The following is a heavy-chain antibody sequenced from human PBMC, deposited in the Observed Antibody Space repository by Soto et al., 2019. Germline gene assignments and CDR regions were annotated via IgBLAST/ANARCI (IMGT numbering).Heavy chain of an antibody. CDR1: GGSISSGDYY. D-gene: IGHD2-21*02. CDR3: ASQVTFAFDY. CDR2: IYNSGNT. V-gene: IGHV4-31*03. Sequence: QVQLQESGPGLVKPSQTLSLTCTVSGGSISSGDYYWTWIRQLPGKGLEWIGYIYNSGNTQYNPSRXXRVTISIATSPNQCSLILTSATAADTAVYYCASQVTFAFDYWGQGTLVTVSS. J-gene: IGHJ4*02.